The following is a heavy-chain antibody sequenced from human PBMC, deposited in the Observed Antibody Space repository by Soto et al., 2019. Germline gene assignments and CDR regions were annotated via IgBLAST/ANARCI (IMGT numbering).Heavy chain of an antibody. CDR1: GGSFSGYY. J-gene: IGHJ6*02. CDR3: ARAYYSRGWYRYYYYGMDV. V-gene: IGHV4-34*01. Sequence: SETLSLTCAVYGGSFSGYYWSWIRQPPGKGLEWIGEINHSGSTNYNPSLKSRVTISVDTSKNQFSLKLSSVTAADTAVYYCARAYYSRGWYRYYYYGMDVWGQGTTVTVSS. D-gene: IGHD6-19*01. CDR2: INHSGST.